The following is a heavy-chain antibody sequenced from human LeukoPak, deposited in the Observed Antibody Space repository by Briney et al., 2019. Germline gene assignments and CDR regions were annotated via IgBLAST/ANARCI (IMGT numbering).Heavy chain of an antibody. V-gene: IGHV3-20*04. CDR3: ARHPDYDSSGYSFDY. D-gene: IGHD3-22*01. J-gene: IGHJ4*02. CDR1: GFTFDDYG. CDR2: INWSGGST. Sequence: GGSLRLSCATSGFTFDDYGMSWVRQAPGKGLEWVSGINWSGGSTGYADSVKGRFTISRDNAKNSLYLQMNSLRAEDTALYYCARHPDYDSSGYSFDYWGQGTLVTVSS.